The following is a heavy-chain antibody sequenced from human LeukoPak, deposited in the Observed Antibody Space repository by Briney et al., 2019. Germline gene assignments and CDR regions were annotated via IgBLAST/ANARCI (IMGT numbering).Heavy chain of an antibody. J-gene: IGHJ3*02. V-gene: IGHV3-9*01. Sequence: PGRTLRLSCAASGFTFDDYAMHWVRQAPGKGLEWVSGISWNSGSIGYADSVKGRFTIARDNAKNSLYLQMNSLRAEDTALYYCAKTVQQWLVHAFDIWGQGTMVTVSS. CDR1: GFTFDDYA. D-gene: IGHD6-19*01. CDR3: AKTVQQWLVHAFDI. CDR2: ISWNSGSI.